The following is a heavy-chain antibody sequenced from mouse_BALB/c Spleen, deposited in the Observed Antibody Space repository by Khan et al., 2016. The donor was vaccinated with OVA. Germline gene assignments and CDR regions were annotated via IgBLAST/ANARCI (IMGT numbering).Heavy chain of an antibody. CDR2: TNPTNGRT. D-gene: IGHD1-1*01. CDR3: ARIKKIVATYLDY. J-gene: IGHJ2*01. Sequence: QVQLQQPGAELVKAGASVKMSCKASGYTFTSYWMHWVKQRLGQGLEWFAETNPTNGRTYYTEKFKSKATLTVDKSSSTAYMLLSGPTFEDSAVDYGARIKKIVATYLDYWGQGTTLTVSS. V-gene: IGHV1S81*02. CDR1: GYTFTSYW.